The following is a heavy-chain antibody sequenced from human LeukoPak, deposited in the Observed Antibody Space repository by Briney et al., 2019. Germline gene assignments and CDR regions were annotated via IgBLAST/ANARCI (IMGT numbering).Heavy chain of an antibody. CDR2: INHRGIT. D-gene: IGHD4-23*01. V-gene: IGHV4-34*01. J-gene: IGHJ4*02. CDR1: GGSFFGYH. Sequence: SETLSLTCAVSGGSFFGYHWNWVRQVPGKGLEWIGEINHRGITNYNPSLKSRVPISVDKSKNQFSLRLRSVTAADTAIYYCARDPTTVITTPYYFDDWGQGTLVTVSS. CDR3: ARDPTTVITTPYYFDD.